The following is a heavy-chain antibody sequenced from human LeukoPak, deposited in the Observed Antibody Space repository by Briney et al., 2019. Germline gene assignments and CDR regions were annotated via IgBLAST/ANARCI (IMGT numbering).Heavy chain of an antibody. CDR3: ASVRGGY. CDR2: TTPSGTT. J-gene: IGHJ4*02. D-gene: IGHD3-16*01. CDR1: GFTFIMHG. Sequence: PGGSLRLSCAASGFTFIMHGINWVRQAPGKGLEWVSYTTPSGTTYYADSVKGRFSVSRDNGENSVYLLMNNLRAEDTAVYHCASVRGGYWGQGTLVAVSS. V-gene: IGHV3-69-1*01.